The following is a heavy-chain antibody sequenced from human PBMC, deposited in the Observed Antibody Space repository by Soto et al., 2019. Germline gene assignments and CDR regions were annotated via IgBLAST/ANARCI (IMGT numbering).Heavy chain of an antibody. D-gene: IGHD4-17*01. CDR3: ARDHSYVTTVTTGTIGY. V-gene: IGHV3-23*01. J-gene: IGHJ4*02. CDR2: ISSSGAGT. Sequence: EVQLLESGGDLLQPGGSLRLSCTASGFTFSTYAMSWVRQAPGKGLEWVSAISSSGAGTYYADSVKGRFTISSDNSRNTLYLQLNSLRAEDTAVYYCARDHSYVTTVTTGTIGYWVQGTLVTVSS. CDR1: GFTFSTYA.